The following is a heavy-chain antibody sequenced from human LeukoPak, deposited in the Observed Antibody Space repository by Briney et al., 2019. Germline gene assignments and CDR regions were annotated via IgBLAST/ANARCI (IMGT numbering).Heavy chain of an antibody. Sequence: SETLSLTCAVSGGSISSSNWWSWIRQPPGKGLEWIGEIYHSGSTNYNPSLKSRVTISVDTSKNQFSLKLSSVTAADTAVYYGARDVLLWFGESKNWFDPWGQGTLVTVSS. J-gene: IGHJ5*02. CDR2: IYHSGST. CDR1: GGSISSSNW. CDR3: ARDVLLWFGESKNWFDP. D-gene: IGHD3-10*01. V-gene: IGHV4-4*02.